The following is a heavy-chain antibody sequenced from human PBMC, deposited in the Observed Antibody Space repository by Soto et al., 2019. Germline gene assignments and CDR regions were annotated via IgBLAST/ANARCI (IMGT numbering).Heavy chain of an antibody. D-gene: IGHD1-26*01. V-gene: IGHV1-69*06. Sequence: QVQLVQSGAELKKPGSSVNVSCAASGGTFKTYTINWVRQAPGQGLEWIGKIIPMYDSANYAQRFQGRVTISADKSTNIDYMELSGLRSEDTALYYCATWRTYSGSYCFDYWGQGPMVSVSS. CDR1: GGTFKTYT. CDR2: IIPMYDSA. CDR3: ATWRTYSGSYCFDY. J-gene: IGHJ4*02.